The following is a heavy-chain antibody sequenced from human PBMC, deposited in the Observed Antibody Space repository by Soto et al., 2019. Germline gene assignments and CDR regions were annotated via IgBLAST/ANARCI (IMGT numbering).Heavy chain of an antibody. D-gene: IGHD1-26*01. CDR2: ISYDGSNK. CDR3: ARGELTNFDY. J-gene: IGHJ4*02. V-gene: IGHV3-30-3*01. CDR1: GFTFSSYA. Sequence: QVQLVESGGGVVQPGRSLRLSCAASGFTFSSYAMHWVRQAPGKGLEWVAVISYDGSNKYYTDSVKGRFTISRDNSKNTLYLQMNSLRAEDTAVYYCARGELTNFDYWGQGTLVTVSS.